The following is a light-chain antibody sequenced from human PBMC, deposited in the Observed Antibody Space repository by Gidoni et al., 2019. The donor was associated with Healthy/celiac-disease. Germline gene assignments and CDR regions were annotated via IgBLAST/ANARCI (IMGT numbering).Light chain of an antibody. V-gene: IGKV3-20*01. CDR2: GAS. CDR3: QQYGSSSWT. Sequence: EIVLTQSPGTLSLSPGASQSVSSSYLARYQQKPGQAPRLLIYGASSRATGIPDRFSGSGSGTDFTLTISRLEPEDFAVYYCQQYGSSSWTFGQGTKVEIK. CDR1: QSVSSSY. J-gene: IGKJ1*01.